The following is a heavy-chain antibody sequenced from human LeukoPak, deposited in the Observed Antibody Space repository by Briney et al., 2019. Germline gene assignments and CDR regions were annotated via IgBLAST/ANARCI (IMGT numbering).Heavy chain of an antibody. J-gene: IGHJ6*02. V-gene: IGHV3-30*18. CDR2: ISYDGGNK. Sequence: PGGSLRLSCAASGFTFSSYGMHWVRQAPGKGLEWVAVISYDGGNKYYADSVKGRFTISRDNSKNTLYLQMNSLRAEDTAVYYCAKGDNSGWYPTLYYYYYYGMDVRGQGTTVTVSS. D-gene: IGHD6-19*01. CDR1: GFTFSSYG. CDR3: AKGDNSGWYPTLYYYYYYGMDV.